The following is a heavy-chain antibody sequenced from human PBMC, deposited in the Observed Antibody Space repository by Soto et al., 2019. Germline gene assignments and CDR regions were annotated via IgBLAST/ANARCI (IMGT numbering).Heavy chain of an antibody. D-gene: IGHD4-17*01. CDR1: GDSVSSNNAA. CDR3: ARAYYGNRFYGMDV. J-gene: IGHJ6*02. V-gene: IGHV6-1*01. CDR2: TYYRSKWFN. Sequence: SQTLSLTCVISGDSVSSNNAAWNWIRQSPSRSLEWLGRTYYRSKWFNDYAISVKSRITINPDTSKNQFSLQLNSVTPEDSAMYYCARAYYGNRFYGMDVWGPGTTVTVSS.